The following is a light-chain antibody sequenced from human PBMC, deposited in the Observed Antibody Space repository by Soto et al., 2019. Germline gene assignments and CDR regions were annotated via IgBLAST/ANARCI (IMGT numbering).Light chain of an antibody. J-gene: IGKJ5*01. CDR1: QSVSSY. Sequence: EILLTQSPATLSLSPGERATLSCRASQSVSSYLAWYQQQPGQAPRLLIYDASNRATGIPARFSGSGSATDFTLPISSLQPADFAAYYCQQRSNWPPITFGQGTRLEIK. CDR2: DAS. CDR3: QQRSNWPPIT. V-gene: IGKV3-11*01.